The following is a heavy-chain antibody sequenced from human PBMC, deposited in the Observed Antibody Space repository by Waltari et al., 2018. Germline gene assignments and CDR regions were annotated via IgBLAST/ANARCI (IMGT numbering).Heavy chain of an antibody. CDR2: IRGSGVTP. D-gene: IGHD3-10*01. J-gene: IGHJ4*02. CDR3: AKDRGSGRIYFDS. V-gene: IGHV3-23*01. Sequence: VQLLESGGDLIQPGGSLRLSCAASGFTFSHFAMTWVRQAPGKGLEWVSSIRGSGVTPYYTDSVTGRFTISRDNSENTLYLHMNSLRAEDSAIYYCAKDRGSGRIYFDSWGRGTLVAVSS. CDR1: GFTFSHFA.